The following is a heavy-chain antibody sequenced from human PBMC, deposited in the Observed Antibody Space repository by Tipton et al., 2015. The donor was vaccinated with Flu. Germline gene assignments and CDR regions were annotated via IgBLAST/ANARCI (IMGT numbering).Heavy chain of an antibody. V-gene: IGHV1-2*06. CDR1: GYTFTGYY. J-gene: IGHJ4*02. Sequence: QLVQSGAEVKKPGASVKVSCKASGYTFTGYYMHWVRQAPGQGLEWMGRINPNSGGTNYAQKFQGRVTMTRDTSISTAYMELSRLRSDDTAVYYCAGVSGWWGYYFDYWGQGTLVTVSS. D-gene: IGHD6-19*01. CDR3: AGVSGWWGYYFDY. CDR2: INPNSGGT.